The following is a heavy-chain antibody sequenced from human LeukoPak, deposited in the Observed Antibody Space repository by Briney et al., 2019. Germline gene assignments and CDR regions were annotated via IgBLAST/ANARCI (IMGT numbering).Heavy chain of an antibody. V-gene: IGHV5-51*01. CDR3: ARIRDGYGDY. D-gene: IGHD5-24*01. Sequence: GESLKISCKGSGCSFTTYWIGWVRQMPGKGLEWVGIIYPGDSDTRYSPSFQGQVTISADKSISTAYLQWNSLKASDSAMYFCARIRDGYGDYWGQGTLVTVSS. J-gene: IGHJ4*02. CDR1: GCSFTTYW. CDR2: IYPGDSDT.